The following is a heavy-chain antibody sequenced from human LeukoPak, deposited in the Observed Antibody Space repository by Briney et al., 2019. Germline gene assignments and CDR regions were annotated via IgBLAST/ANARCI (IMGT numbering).Heavy chain of an antibody. V-gene: IGHV1-46*01. CDR2: INPSGGST. Sequence: ASVKVSCKASGYTFTSYYMHWVRQAPGQGLEWMGIINPSGGSTSYAQKFQGRVTITADKSTSTAYMELSSLRSEDTAVYYCAAAGYSSSWRNWFDPWGQGTLVTVSS. J-gene: IGHJ5*02. CDR1: GYTFTSYY. CDR3: AAAGYSSSWRNWFDP. D-gene: IGHD6-13*01.